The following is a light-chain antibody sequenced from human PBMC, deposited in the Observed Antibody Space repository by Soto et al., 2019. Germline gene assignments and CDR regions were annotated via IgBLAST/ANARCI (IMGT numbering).Light chain of an antibody. CDR3: QQSYSPPWK. V-gene: IGKV1-39*01. Sequence: DIQMTQSPSSLSASVGDRVTITCRASQSISTYLNWYQQKPGQAPEFLIYSASSLQSGVPSRFSRSGSGTDFTLTINSLQPEDFATYYCQQSYSPPWKVGQGTKVEIK. CDR1: QSISTY. J-gene: IGKJ1*01. CDR2: SAS.